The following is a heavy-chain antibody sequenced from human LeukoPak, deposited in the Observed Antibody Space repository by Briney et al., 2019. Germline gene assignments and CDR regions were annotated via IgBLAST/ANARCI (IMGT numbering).Heavy chain of an antibody. D-gene: IGHD2-2*01. CDR1: GYIFTSHW. CDR2: INPADSDT. J-gene: IGHJ4*02. Sequence: GESLQISCKGSGYIFTSHWIGWVRQLPGKGVEWMGIINPADSDTRYSPSFQGQVTISVDKSISTAYLQWSSLVASDTAMYYCARRYCSSITCYFFDYWGQGALVTVSS. CDR3: ARRYCSSITCYFFDY. V-gene: IGHV5-51*01.